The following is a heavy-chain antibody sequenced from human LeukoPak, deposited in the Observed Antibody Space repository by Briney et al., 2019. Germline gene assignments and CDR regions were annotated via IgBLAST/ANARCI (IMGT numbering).Heavy chain of an antibody. Sequence: GGSLRLSCAASGFAFSSNWMHWVRQTPGKGLVWVSRINSGGSGTSYADSVEGRFTISRDNAKNTLYLQMNSLRAKDTAVYYCATSLGPLTEYWGQGTLVTVSS. V-gene: IGHV3-74*01. D-gene: IGHD7-27*01. CDR1: GFAFSSNW. CDR2: INSGGSGT. CDR3: ATSLGPLTEY. J-gene: IGHJ4*02.